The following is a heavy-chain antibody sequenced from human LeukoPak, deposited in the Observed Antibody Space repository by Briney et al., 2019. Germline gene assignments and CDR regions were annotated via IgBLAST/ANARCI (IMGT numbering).Heavy chain of an antibody. V-gene: IGHV3-74*01. CDR2: ISFDGSDA. CDR1: GLTFSGFW. CDR3: AVSNWMDP. Sequence: GGSLRLSGAASGLTFSGFWMHWFRKAPGKGLVWVSCISFDGSDATYADSVKGRFTISRDNAKNTLHLQMDSLTVEDTAVYYCAVSNWMDPWGQGTLVTVSS. J-gene: IGHJ5*02.